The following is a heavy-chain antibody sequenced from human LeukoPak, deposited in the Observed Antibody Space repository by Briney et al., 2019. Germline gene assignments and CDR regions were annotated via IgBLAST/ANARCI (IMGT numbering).Heavy chain of an antibody. CDR2: ISYDGSDE. CDR3: ARDQGATLVRGVTPYLDY. Sequence: PGKSLRLSCAASGFTFSSYAMHWVRQAPGKGLEWVSIISYDGSDEKFADSVKGRFTISRDNSKNMVFLQMNSPRAEDTAVYYCARDQGATLVRGVTPYLDYWGQGTLVSVSS. J-gene: IGHJ4*02. D-gene: IGHD3-10*01. CDR1: GFTFSSYA. V-gene: IGHV3-30*04.